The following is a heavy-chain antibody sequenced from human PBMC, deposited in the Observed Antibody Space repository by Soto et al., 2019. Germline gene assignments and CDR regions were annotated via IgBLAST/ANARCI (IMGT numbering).Heavy chain of an antibody. D-gene: IGHD2-15*01. Sequence: EVQLVESGGGLVQPGGSLRLSCAASGFTFSSYWMSWVRQAPGKGLEWVGNIKQDGSEKYYVDSVKGRFTISRDNAKNSLYLQKNSLRAEDTAVYYCARRVVVAHNWFDPWGQGTLVTVSS. CDR3: ARRVVVAHNWFDP. CDR2: IKQDGSEK. J-gene: IGHJ5*02. V-gene: IGHV3-7*01. CDR1: GFTFSSYW.